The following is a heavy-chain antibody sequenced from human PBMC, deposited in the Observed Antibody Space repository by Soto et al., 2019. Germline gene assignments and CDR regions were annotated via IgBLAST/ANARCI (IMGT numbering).Heavy chain of an antibody. CDR2: INPSGGST. CDR3: ARHQGYCSGGSCNWFDT. Sequence: ASVKVSCKASGYTFTSYYMHWVRQAPGQGLEWMGIINPSGGSTSYAQKFQGRVTMTRDTSTSTVYMELSSLRSEDTAVYYCARHQGYCSGGSCNWFDTWGQGTLVTVSS. D-gene: IGHD2-15*01. CDR1: GYTFTSYY. J-gene: IGHJ5*02. V-gene: IGHV1-46*01.